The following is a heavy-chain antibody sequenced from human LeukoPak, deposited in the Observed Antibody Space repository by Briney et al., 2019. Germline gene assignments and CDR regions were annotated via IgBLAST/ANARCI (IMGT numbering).Heavy chain of an antibody. V-gene: IGHV3-7*01. CDR3: ARGAGYCTNGVCLSYFDY. D-gene: IGHD2-8*01. J-gene: IGHJ4*02. Sequence: GGSLRLSCAASGFTFSSYWMSWVRQAPPKGLEWVANIKQDGSEKYYVDSLKDRFTISRDNAKNSLYLQMNSLRAEDTVVYYCARGAGYCTNGVCLSYFDYWGQGTLVTVSS. CDR1: GFTFSSYW. CDR2: IKQDGSEK.